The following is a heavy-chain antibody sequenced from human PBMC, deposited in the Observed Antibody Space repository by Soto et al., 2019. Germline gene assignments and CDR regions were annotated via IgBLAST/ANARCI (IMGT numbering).Heavy chain of an antibody. CDR3: ARDPRRGSGYDV. CDR2: IYYSGST. D-gene: IGHD5-12*01. Sequence: SETLSLTCTVSGGSISSYYWSWIRQPPGKGLEWIGYIYYSGSTNYNPSLKSRVTIAVDTSKNQFSLKLSSVTAADTAVYYCARDPRRGSGYDVWGQGTLVTVSS. CDR1: GGSISSYY. V-gene: IGHV4-59*01. J-gene: IGHJ4*02.